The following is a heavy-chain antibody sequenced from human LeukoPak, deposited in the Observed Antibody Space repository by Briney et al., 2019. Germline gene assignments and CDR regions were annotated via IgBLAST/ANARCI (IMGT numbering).Heavy chain of an antibody. V-gene: IGHV3-11*01. CDR2: ISSSGSTI. D-gene: IGHD6-19*01. CDR3: ARDHSSGWYGFDY. Sequence: PGGSLRLSCAASGFTLSDYYMSWIRQAPGKGLEWVSYISSSGSTIYYADSVKGRFTISRDNAKNSLYLQMNSLRAEDTAVYYCARDHSSGWYGFDYWGQGTLVTVSS. J-gene: IGHJ4*02. CDR1: GFTLSDYY.